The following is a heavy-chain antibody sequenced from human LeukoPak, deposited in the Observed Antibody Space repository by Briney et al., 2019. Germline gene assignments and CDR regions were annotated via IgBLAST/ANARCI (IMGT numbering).Heavy chain of an antibody. V-gene: IGHV3-30*03. Sequence: GRSLRLSCAASGFTFISYGMHWVRQAPGKGLEWVAVISYDGSNKYYADSVKGRFTISRDNSKNTLYLQMNSLRAEDTAVYYCARVGAPIDYGDYVLDYWGQGTLVSVSS. CDR3: ARVGAPIDYGDYVLDY. J-gene: IGHJ4*02. CDR2: ISYDGSNK. D-gene: IGHD4-17*01. CDR1: GFTFISYG.